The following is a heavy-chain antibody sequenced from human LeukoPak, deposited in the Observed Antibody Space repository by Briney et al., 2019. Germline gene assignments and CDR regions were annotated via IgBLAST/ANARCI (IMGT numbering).Heavy chain of an antibody. CDR2: IYYSGST. V-gene: IGHV4-39*01. Sequence: SETLSLTCTVSGGSLSSSSYYWGWIRQPPGKRLEWIGSIYYSGSTYYNPSLKSRVTISVDTSKNQFSLKLSSVTAADTAVYYCARHPIAVAGTSWFDPWGQGTLVTVSS. CDR3: ARHPIAVAGTSWFDP. J-gene: IGHJ5*02. D-gene: IGHD6-19*01. CDR1: GGSLSSSSYY.